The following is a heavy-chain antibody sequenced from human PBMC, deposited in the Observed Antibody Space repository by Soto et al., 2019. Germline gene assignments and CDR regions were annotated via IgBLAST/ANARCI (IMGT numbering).Heavy chain of an antibody. CDR2: THVTGDS. Sequence: SETLSLTCTVSGGSITSYYWSWIRQPAGKGLEWIGRTHVTGDSNYSPSLKSRVTMSLDTSKNQFFLKLSSATAADTAVYYCARDMRVFGGMDVWGRGTTVTVSS. CDR3: ARDMRVFGGMDV. V-gene: IGHV4-4*07. CDR1: GGSITSYY. D-gene: IGHD3-3*01. J-gene: IGHJ6*02.